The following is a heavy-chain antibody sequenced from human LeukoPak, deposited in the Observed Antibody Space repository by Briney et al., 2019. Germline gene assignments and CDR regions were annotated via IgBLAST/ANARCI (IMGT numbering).Heavy chain of an antibody. CDR3: AKGKGVTTLNVGPYFDY. J-gene: IGHJ4*02. D-gene: IGHD4-11*01. CDR2: ISHSGGST. Sequence: GGSLRLSCGASGFTFKTYVTNWVRQAPGKGLEWVSGISHSGGSTYYAESVTGRFTISRDNSKNTLYLQMNSLRAVDTAVYYCAKGKGVTTLNVGPYFDYWGQGALVTVSS. V-gene: IGHV3-23*01. CDR1: GFTFKTYV.